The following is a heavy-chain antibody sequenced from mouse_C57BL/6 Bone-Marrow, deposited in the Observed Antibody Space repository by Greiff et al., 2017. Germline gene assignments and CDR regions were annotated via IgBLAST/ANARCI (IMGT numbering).Heavy chain of an antibody. D-gene: IGHD2-2*01. CDR2: INPRSGYP. Sequence: QVQLQQSGAELARPGASVKMSCKASGYTFTSYTMHWVNQRPGQGLDWIGYINPRSGYPKYNQKFKDKATLTADKSSSTAYMQLRIQTSDTSAVYYGAKNEEWLQYYFDYWGQGTTLTVSS. CDR3: AKNEEWLQYYFDY. V-gene: IGHV1-4*01. J-gene: IGHJ2*01. CDR1: GYTFTSYT.